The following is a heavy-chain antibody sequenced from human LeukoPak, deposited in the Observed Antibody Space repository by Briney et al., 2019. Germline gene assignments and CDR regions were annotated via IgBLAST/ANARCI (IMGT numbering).Heavy chain of an antibody. V-gene: IGHV3-21*01. D-gene: IGHD2-2*02. CDR2: ISSSSSYI. Sequence: WGALRLSCAASGFTFSSYSMNWVRQAPGKGLEWVSSISSSSSYIYYADSVTGRFTISRDNAKHSLYLQMNSMRAEDAAVYYCARGDTVVVPAAIGSDYWGQGTLVTVSS. CDR3: ARGDTVVVPAAIGSDY. CDR1: GFTFSSYS. J-gene: IGHJ4*02.